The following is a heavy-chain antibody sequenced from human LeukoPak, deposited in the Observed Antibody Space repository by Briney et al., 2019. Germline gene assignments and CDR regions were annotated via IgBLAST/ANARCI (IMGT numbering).Heavy chain of an antibody. J-gene: IGHJ4*02. D-gene: IGHD3-22*01. CDR1: GFTFSSCG. Sequence: PGGSLRLSCAASGFTFSSCGMHWVRQAPGKGLEWVAAIWYDGSNKDYADSVKGRFTISRDNSKSTPYLRMNSLRSEDTAVYYCARAWRLDLDYWDQGTLVTVSS. CDR3: ARAWRLDLDY. V-gene: IGHV3-33*01. CDR2: IWYDGSNK.